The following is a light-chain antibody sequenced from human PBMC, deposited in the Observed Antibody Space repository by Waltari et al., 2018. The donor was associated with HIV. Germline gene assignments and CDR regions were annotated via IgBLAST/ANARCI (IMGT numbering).Light chain of an antibody. CDR3: RSYTSYSSRI. CDR2: EGS. Sequence: QSALTQPASVSGSPGQSITISCSGTSSDVGSYNLVSWYQHHPGKAPKLILYEGSKRPSGVSYRFSGSKFGNLASLTISGLQAEDEADYYCRSYTSYSSRIFGGGTKLTVL. CDR1: SSDVGSYNL. J-gene: IGLJ2*01. V-gene: IGLV2-23*01.